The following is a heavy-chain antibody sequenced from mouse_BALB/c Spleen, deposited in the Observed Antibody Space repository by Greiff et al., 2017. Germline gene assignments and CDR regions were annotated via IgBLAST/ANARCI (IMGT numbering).Heavy chain of an antibody. V-gene: IGHV5-4*02. CDR2: ISDGGSYT. J-gene: IGHJ4*01. D-gene: IGHD2-2*01. Sequence: EVKVVESGGGLVKPGGSLKLSCAASGFTFSDYYMYWVRQTPEKRLEWVATISDGGSYTYYPDSVKGRFTISRDNAKNNLYLQMSSLKSEDTAMYYCARSYGYEAYAMDYWGQGTSVTVSS. CDR1: GFTFSDYY. CDR3: ARSYGYEAYAMDY.